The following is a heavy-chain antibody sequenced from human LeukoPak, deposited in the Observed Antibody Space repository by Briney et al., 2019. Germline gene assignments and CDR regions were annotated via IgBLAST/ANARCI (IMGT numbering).Heavy chain of an antibody. CDR3: ARDLAPQWLGYYYYYYMDV. CDR1: GGSISSYY. Sequence: PSETLSLTCTVSGGSISSYYWSWIRQPPGKGLEWIGYIYYSGSTNYNPSLKSRVTISVDKSKNQFSLKLSSVTAADTAVYYCARDLAPQWLGYYYYYYMDVWGKGTTVTVSS. D-gene: IGHD6-19*01. CDR2: IYYSGST. J-gene: IGHJ6*03. V-gene: IGHV4-59*12.